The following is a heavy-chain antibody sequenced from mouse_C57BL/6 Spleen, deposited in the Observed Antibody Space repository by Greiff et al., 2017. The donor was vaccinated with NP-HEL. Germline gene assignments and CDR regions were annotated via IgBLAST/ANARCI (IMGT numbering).Heavy chain of an antibody. J-gene: IGHJ2*01. CDR1: GYSITSGYY. V-gene: IGHV3-6*01. CDR2: ISYDGSN. CDR3: ARESSSYGVDY. Sequence: EVQRVESGPGLVKPSQSLSLTCSVTGYSITSGYYWNWIRQFPGNKLEWMGYISYDGSNNYNPSLKNRISITRDTSKNQFFLKLNSVTTEDTATYYCARESSSYGVDYWGQGTTLTVSS. D-gene: IGHD1-1*01.